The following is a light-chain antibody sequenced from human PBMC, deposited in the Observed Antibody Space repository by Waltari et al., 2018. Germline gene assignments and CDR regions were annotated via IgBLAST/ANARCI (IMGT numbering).Light chain of an antibody. V-gene: IGLV2-14*03. Sequence: HSALTQPASVSGSPGQSITISCTGTSSDVGGFHWVSWYQQHPGKVPKLIIYDVSNRPSGISNRFSGSQSGNTASLTISGLQAEDEADYYCSSYTTSDTYVFGTGTTVTVL. J-gene: IGLJ1*01. CDR2: DVS. CDR3: SSYTTSDTYV. CDR1: SSDVGGFHW.